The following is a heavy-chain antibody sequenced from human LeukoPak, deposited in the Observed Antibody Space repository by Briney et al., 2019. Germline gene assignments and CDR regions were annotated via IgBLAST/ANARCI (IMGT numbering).Heavy chain of an antibody. CDR2: IYHSGST. V-gene: IGHV4-38-2*02. CDR3: ARGSRITMVRGVKYGMDV. D-gene: IGHD3-10*01. Sequence: KPSETLSLTCTVSGYSISSGCYWGWIRQPPGKGLEWIGSIYHSGSTYYNPSLKSRVTISVDTSKNQFSLKLSSVTAADTAVYYCARGSRITMVRGVKYGMDVWGQGTTVTVSS. J-gene: IGHJ6*02. CDR1: GYSISSGCY.